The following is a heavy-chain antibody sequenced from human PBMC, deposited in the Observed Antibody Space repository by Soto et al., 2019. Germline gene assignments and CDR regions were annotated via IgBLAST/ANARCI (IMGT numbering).Heavy chain of an antibody. CDR3: AKVSSSWYAGFFDL. Sequence: PGGSPRLSRSTLWFPFYRHSMTRVRQAPGKGLEWVSGLSDSGSSIYYADSVKGRFTISRDNSMNTLYLQMNTLRAEDTAIYYCAKVSSSWYAGFFDLWGQGTPVTVSS. J-gene: IGHJ4*02. V-gene: IGHV3-23*01. CDR2: LSDSGSSI. D-gene: IGHD6-13*01. CDR1: WFPFYRHS.